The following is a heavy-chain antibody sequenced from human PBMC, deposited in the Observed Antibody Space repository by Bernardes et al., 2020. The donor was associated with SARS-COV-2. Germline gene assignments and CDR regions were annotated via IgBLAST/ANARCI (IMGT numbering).Heavy chain of an antibody. CDR3: ARDSLYCSSTSCYVAAIKNDY. D-gene: IGHD2-2*01. J-gene: IGHJ4*02. Sequence: ASVKVSCKASGYTFTSYGISWVRQAPGQGLEWMGWISAYNGNTNYAQKLQGRVTMTTDTSTSTAYMELRSLRSDDTAVYYCARDSLYCSSTSCYVAAIKNDYWGQGTLVTVSS. V-gene: IGHV1-18*01. CDR2: ISAYNGNT. CDR1: GYTFTSYG.